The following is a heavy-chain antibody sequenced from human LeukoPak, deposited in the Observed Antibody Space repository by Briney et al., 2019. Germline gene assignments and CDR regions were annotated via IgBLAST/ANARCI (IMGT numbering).Heavy chain of an antibody. V-gene: IGHV3-21*01. D-gene: IGHD3-10*01. J-gene: IGHJ5*02. Sequence: GGSLRLSCAASGFTFSSYSMNWVRQAPGKGLEGCSSLSSSSSYIYYADSVKGRFIISRDNAKNSLYLQMNSLRADDTAVYYCARDLWFGEFNWFDPWGQGTMVTVSS. CDR3: ARDLWFGEFNWFDP. CDR2: LSSSSSYI. CDR1: GFTFSSYS.